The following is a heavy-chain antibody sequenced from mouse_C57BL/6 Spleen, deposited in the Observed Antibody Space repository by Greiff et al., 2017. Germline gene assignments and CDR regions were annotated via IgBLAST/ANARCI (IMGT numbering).Heavy chain of an antibody. CDR1: GFTFSDYY. Sequence: EVKLMESGGGLVQPGGSLKLSCAASGFTFSDYYMYWVRQTPEKRLEWVAYISNGGGSTYYPDTVKGRFTISRDNAKNTLYLQMSRLKSEDTAMYYCAIGYDGDFAYWGQGTLVTVSA. V-gene: IGHV5-12*01. J-gene: IGHJ3*01. CDR2: ISNGGGST. CDR3: AIGYDGDFAY. D-gene: IGHD2-2*01.